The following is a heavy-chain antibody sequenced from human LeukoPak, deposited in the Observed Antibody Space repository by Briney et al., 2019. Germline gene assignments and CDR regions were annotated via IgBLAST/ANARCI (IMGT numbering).Heavy chain of an antibody. Sequence: GGSLRLSCAASGFTFTYFAFSWVRQAPGKGLEWVSTISSSGDSTYYADSVKGRFTISRDNSKNTLCLQMNSLRAEDTAVYYCARGEYYYGSESYYRGLDYWGQGTLVTVSS. V-gene: IGHV3-23*01. CDR1: GFTFTYFA. CDR2: ISSSGDST. CDR3: ARGEYYYGSESYYRGLDY. D-gene: IGHD3-10*01. J-gene: IGHJ4*02.